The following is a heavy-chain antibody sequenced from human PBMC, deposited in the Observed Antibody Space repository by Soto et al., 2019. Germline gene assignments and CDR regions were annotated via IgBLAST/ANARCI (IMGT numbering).Heavy chain of an antibody. D-gene: IGHD5-18*01. J-gene: IGHJ6*02. CDR1: GFTFSSYG. CDR3: ARGGIQLWLPGQYYYYYGMDV. V-gene: IGHV3-33*01. Sequence: ESGGGVVQPGRSLRLSCAASGFTFSSYGMHWVRQAPGKGLEWVAVIWYDGSNKYYADSVKGRFTISRDNSKNTLYLQMNSLRAEDTAVYYCARGGIQLWLPGQYYYYYGMDVWGQGTTVTVSS. CDR2: IWYDGSNK.